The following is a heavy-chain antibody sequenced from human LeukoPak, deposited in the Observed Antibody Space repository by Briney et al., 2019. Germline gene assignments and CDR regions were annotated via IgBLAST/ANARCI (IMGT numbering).Heavy chain of an antibody. Sequence: GALRLSCAASGFTFSSYVMHWVRQAPGKGLEWVAVISYDGSNKYYADSVKGRFTISRDNSKNTLYLQMNSLRAEDTAVYYCARGRFILTTVTNPLDYWGQGTLVTVSS. D-gene: IGHD4-17*01. J-gene: IGHJ4*02. CDR1: GFTFSSYV. CDR2: ISYDGSNK. CDR3: ARGRFILTTVTNPLDY. V-gene: IGHV3-30-3*01.